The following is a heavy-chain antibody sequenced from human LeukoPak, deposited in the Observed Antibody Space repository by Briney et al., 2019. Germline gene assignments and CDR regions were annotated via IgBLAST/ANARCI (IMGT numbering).Heavy chain of an antibody. CDR3: ARVPNGLVSSRWYYFDY. D-gene: IGHD6-13*01. CDR2: IYAGGST. V-gene: IGHV3-53*01. CDR1: GFTVNSNY. J-gene: IGHJ4*02. Sequence: GGSLRLSCAASGFTVNSNYMSWVRQAPGKGLEWVSVIYAGGSTYYTDSVKGRFTISRDNSKNTLYLQMNSLRAEDTAVYYCARVPNGLVSSRWYYFDYWGQGTLVTVSS.